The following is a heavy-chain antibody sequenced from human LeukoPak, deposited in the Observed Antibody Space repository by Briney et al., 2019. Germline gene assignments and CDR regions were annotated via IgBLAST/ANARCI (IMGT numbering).Heavy chain of an antibody. CDR1: GYTFTSYD. V-gene: IGHV1-8*01. Sequence: GASVKVSCKASGYTFTSYDINWVRQATGQGLEWMRWMNPNSGNTGYARKFQGRVTMTRNTSISTAYMELSGLRSEDTAVYYCARRASDYDSFDYWGQGTLVTVSS. CDR3: ARRASDYDSFDY. J-gene: IGHJ4*02. D-gene: IGHD4/OR15-4a*01. CDR2: MNPNSGNT.